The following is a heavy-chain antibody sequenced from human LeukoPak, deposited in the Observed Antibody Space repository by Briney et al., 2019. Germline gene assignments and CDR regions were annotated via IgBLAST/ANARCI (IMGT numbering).Heavy chain of an antibody. Sequence: SETLSLTCAVYGGSFSGYYWSWIRQPPGEGLEWIGEINHSGSTNYNPSLKSRVTISVDTSKNQFSLKLSSVTAADTAVYYCARGVLYSGSPEGYFQHWGQGTLVTVSS. D-gene: IGHD1-26*01. J-gene: IGHJ1*01. CDR3: ARGVLYSGSPEGYFQH. V-gene: IGHV4-34*01. CDR1: GGSFSGYY. CDR2: INHSGST.